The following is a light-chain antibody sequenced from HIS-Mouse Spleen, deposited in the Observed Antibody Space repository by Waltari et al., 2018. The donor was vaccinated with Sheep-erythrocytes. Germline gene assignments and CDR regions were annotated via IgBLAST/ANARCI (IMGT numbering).Light chain of an antibody. Sequence: QSALTQPPSASGSPGQSVTISCPGTSSDVGGYNYVSWYQQHPGKAPNPMIYEVSKRPSGVPDRFSGSKSGNTASLTVSGLQAEDEADYYCSSYAGSNNWVFGGGTKLTVL. CDR2: EVS. V-gene: IGLV2-8*01. CDR1: SSDVGGYNY. CDR3: SSYAGSNNWV. J-gene: IGLJ3*02.